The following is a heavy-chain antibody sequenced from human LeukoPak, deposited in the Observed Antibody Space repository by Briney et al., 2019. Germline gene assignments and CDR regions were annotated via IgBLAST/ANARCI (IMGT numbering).Heavy chain of an antibody. CDR2: IYHSGST. D-gene: IGHD3-16*01. J-gene: IGHJ5*02. CDR1: GGSISSSNW. Sequence: SGTLSLTCAVSGGSISSSNWWSWVRQPPGKGLEWIGSIYHSGSTYYNPSLKSRVTISVDTSRNQFSLNLSSVTAADTAVYYCARHYGPWGQGTLAAVSS. CDR3: ARHYGP. V-gene: IGHV4-4*02.